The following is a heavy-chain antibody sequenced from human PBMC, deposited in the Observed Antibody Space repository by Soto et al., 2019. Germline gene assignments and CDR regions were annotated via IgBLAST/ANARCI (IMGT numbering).Heavy chain of an antibody. D-gene: IGHD1-26*01. CDR2: IIPIFGTA. V-gene: IGHV1-69*12. Sequence: QVQLVQSGAEVKKPGSSVKVSCKASGGTFSSYAISWVRQAPGQGLEWMGGIIPIFGTANYAQKFQGRVTIXXDXSXXTAYMELSSLRSEDTAVYYCARDPHSGSYSNWFDPWGQGTLVTVSS. CDR1: GGTFSSYA. J-gene: IGHJ5*02. CDR3: ARDPHSGSYSNWFDP.